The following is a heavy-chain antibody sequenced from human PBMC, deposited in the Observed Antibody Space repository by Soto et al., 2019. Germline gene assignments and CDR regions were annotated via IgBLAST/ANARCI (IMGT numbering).Heavy chain of an antibody. J-gene: IGHJ4*02. Sequence: ASVKVSCKASGYTFTSHDIIWVRQAAGQGLEWMGWMNPISEKSKTTYLPNFQGRVVMTRDTFLGTAYLELSGLRAEDTAVYYCAKASNYYGSGSYLFYWGQGTLVTVSS. CDR3: AKASNYYGSGSYLFY. D-gene: IGHD3-10*01. CDR1: GYTFTSHD. V-gene: IGHV1-8*01. CDR2: MNPISEKSKT.